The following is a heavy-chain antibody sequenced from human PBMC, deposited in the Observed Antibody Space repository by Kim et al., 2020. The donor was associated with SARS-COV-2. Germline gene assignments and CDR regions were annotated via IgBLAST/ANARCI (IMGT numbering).Heavy chain of an antibody. V-gene: IGHV3-23*01. J-gene: IGHJ4*02. CDR3: ARDARRPRGGLSCGSYCEY. CDR1: GFTFSSYA. D-gene: IGHD1-26*01. CDR2: ISGSGGST. Sequence: GGSLRLSCAASGFTFSSYAMSWVRQAPGKGLEWVSAISGSGGSTYYADSVKGRFTISRDNSKNTLYLQMNSLRAEDTAVYYCARDARRPRGGLSCGSYCEYWGAGTLVTVSS.